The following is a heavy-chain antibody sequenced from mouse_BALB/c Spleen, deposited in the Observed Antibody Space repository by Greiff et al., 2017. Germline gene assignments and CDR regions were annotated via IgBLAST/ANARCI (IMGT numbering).Heavy chain of an antibody. J-gene: IGHJ4*01. Sequence: QVQLQQSGAELAKPGASVKMSCKASGYTFTSYWMHWVKQRPGQGLEWIGYINPSTGYTEYNQKFKDKATLTADKSSSTAYMQLSSLTSEDSAVYYCARAYIYYDYAMDYWGQGTSVTVSS. CDR2: INPSTGYT. D-gene: IGHD2-4*01. CDR1: GYTFTSYW. V-gene: IGHV1-7*01. CDR3: ARAYIYYDYAMDY.